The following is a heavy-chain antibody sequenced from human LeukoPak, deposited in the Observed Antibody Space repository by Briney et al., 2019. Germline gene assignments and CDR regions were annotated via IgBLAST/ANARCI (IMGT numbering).Heavy chain of an antibody. V-gene: IGHV4-39*02. J-gene: IGHJ5*02. Sequence: SETLSLTCTVSGGSISSYYWSWIRQPPGKGLEWIGSIYYSGSTYYNPSLKSRVTISVDTSKNQFSLKLSSVTAADTAVYYCAREEAAADWFDPWGQGTLVTVSS. D-gene: IGHD6-13*01. CDR1: GGSISSYY. CDR2: IYYSGST. CDR3: AREEAAADWFDP.